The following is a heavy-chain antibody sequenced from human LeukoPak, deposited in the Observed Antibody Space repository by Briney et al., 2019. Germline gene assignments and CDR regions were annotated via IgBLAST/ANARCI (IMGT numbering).Heavy chain of an antibody. V-gene: IGHV3-48*01. Sequence: PGGSLRLSCAASGFTFSSYGMTWVRQAPGKGLEWVSYISSSSSTIYYADSVKGRFTISRDNAKNSLYLQMNSLRAEDTAIYYCARDVGEYQILGFDYWGQGTLVTVSS. D-gene: IGHD3-10*01. J-gene: IGHJ4*02. CDR1: GFTFSSYG. CDR2: ISSSSSTI. CDR3: ARDVGEYQILGFDY.